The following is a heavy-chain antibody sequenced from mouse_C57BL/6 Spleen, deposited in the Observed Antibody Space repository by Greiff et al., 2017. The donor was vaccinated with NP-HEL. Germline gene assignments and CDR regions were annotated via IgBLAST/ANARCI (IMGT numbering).Heavy chain of an antibody. D-gene: IGHD3-2*01. V-gene: IGHV1-69*01. CDR2: IDPSDSYT. Sequence: QVQLQQSGAELVMPGASVKLSCKASGYTFTSYWMHWVKQRPGQGLEWIGEIDPSDSYTNYNQKFKGKSTLTVDKSSSTAYMQLSSLTSEDSAVYYCAKGLDSFAYWGQGTLVTVSA. CDR3: AKGLDSFAY. J-gene: IGHJ3*01. CDR1: GYTFTSYW.